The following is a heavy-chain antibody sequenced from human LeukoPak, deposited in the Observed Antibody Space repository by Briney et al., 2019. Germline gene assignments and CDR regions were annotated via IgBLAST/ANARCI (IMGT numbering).Heavy chain of an antibody. J-gene: IGHJ4*02. CDR3: ARSYWNDVSPYYFDY. CDR1: GGSISSYY. V-gene: IGHV4-4*07. Sequence: SETLSLTCTVSGGSISSYYWSWIRQPAGKGLEWIGRIYTSGSTNYNPSLKSRVTMSVDTSKNQFSLKLSSVTAADTAVYYCARSYWNDVSPYYFDYWGQGTLVTVSS. D-gene: IGHD1-1*01. CDR2: IYTSGST.